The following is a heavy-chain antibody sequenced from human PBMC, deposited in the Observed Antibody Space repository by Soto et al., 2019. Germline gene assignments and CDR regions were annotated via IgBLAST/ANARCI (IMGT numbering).Heavy chain of an antibody. CDR3: ARESPNPYYFDY. Sequence: ESGGGVVQPGRSLRLSCAASGFTFSSYAMHWVRQAPGKGLEWVAVISYDGSNKYYADSVKGRFTISRDNSKNTLYLQMNSLRAEDTAVYYCARESPNPYYFDYWGQGTLVTVSS. V-gene: IGHV3-30-3*01. CDR1: GFTFSSYA. J-gene: IGHJ4*02. CDR2: ISYDGSNK. D-gene: IGHD2-8*01.